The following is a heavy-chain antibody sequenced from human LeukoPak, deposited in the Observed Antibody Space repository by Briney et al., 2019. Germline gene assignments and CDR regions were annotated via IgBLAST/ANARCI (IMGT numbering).Heavy chain of an antibody. V-gene: IGHV3-74*01. Sequence: GGALRVSCAASRFTFSSYWMHWVRQAPGKGLVWVSRINGDGTRTNYADSVKGRFAISRDNAENTVNLQIYSLKAEDTAVYYCARGVPGGWYFDLWGRATLVTVSS. J-gene: IGHJ2*01. CDR1: RFTFSSYW. CDR2: INGDGTRT. D-gene: IGHD3-16*01. CDR3: ARGVPGGWYFDL.